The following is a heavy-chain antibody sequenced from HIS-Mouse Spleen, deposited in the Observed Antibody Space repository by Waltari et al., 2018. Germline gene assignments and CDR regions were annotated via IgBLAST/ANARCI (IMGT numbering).Heavy chain of an antibody. V-gene: IGHV2-5*02. CDR2: IYWDDDK. CDR1: GFSLSTSGVG. D-gene: IGHD5-12*01. Sequence: QITLKESGPTLVKPTQTPPLTCTFSGFSLSTSGVGVGWIRQPPGKALEWLALIYWDDDKRYSPSLKSRLTITKDTSKNQVVLTMTNMDPVDTATNYCAHSVGGYDFDYWGQGTLVTVSS. J-gene: IGHJ4*02. CDR3: AHSVGGYDFDY.